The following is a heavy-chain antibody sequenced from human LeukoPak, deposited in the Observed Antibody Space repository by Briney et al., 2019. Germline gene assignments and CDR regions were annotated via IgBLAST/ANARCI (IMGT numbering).Heavy chain of an antibody. CDR1: GYTFTSYD. J-gene: IGHJ5*02. D-gene: IGHD2-2*01. CDR2: MNPNSGNT. Sequence: GASVKVSCKASGYTFTSYDINWVRQATGQGLEWMGWMNPNSGNTGYAQKFHGRITITSNTSTSTAFMELGSLRSEDTAVYYCAKGEASAAARRFDPWGQGTLVTVSS. CDR3: AKGEASAAARRFDP. V-gene: IGHV1-8*01.